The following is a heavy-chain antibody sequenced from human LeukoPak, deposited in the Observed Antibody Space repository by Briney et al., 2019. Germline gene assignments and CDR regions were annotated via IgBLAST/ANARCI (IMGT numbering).Heavy chain of an antibody. CDR3: AKVGYCSGGSCFQLYYFDY. Sequence: PEGSLRLSCAASGFTFSSYWMHWVRQAPGKGLVWVSRINTDGSSTSYADSVKGRFTISRDNAKNTLYLQMNSLRAEDTAVYYCAKVGYCSGGSCFQLYYFDYWGQGTLVTVSS. CDR1: GFTFSSYW. D-gene: IGHD2-15*01. V-gene: IGHV3-74*01. J-gene: IGHJ4*02. CDR2: INTDGSST.